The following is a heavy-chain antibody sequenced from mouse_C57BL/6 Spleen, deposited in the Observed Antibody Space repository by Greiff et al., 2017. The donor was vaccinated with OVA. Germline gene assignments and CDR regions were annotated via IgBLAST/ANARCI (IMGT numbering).Heavy chain of an antibody. V-gene: IGHV1-9*01. D-gene: IGHD2-3*01. CDR3: ATRWGVYYFDY. J-gene: IGHJ2*01. CDR1: GYTFTGYW. Sequence: LVESGAELMKPGASVKLSCKATGYTFTGYWIEWVKQRPGHGLEWIGAILPGSGSTNYHEKVKGQATFTADTSSNTAYMQLSSLTTEDSAIDYCATRWGVYYFDYWGKGTTLTVSS. CDR2: ILPGSGST.